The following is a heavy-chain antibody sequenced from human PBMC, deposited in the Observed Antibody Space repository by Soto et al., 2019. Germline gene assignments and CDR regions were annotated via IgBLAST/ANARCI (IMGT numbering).Heavy chain of an antibody. CDR2: IWYDGSNK. Sequence: GGSLRLSCAASGFTFSSYGMHWVRQSPGKGLEWVAVIWYDGSNKYYADSVKGRFTISRDNSKNTLYLQMNSLRAEDTAVYYCARDAGGYYPGNWFDPWGQRTLVAVSS. J-gene: IGHJ5*02. CDR1: GFTFSSYG. V-gene: IGHV3-33*01. CDR3: ARDAGGYYPGNWFDP. D-gene: IGHD1-26*01.